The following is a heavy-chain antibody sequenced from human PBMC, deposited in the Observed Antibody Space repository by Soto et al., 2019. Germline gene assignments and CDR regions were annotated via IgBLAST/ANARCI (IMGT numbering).Heavy chain of an antibody. D-gene: IGHD3-16*01. CDR1: GFNFSSYG. CDR3: AKDSGPYYYYSMDV. Sequence: QVQMVESGGGVVQSGRSLRLSCAASGFNFSSYGMHWVRQAPGKGLEWVAVISFDGKSQYYAESVRGRFTISRDNSKKTLFLQSNSLRDDDTAIFYCAKDSGPYYYYSMDVWGQGTTVTVSS. CDR2: ISFDGKSQ. J-gene: IGHJ6*02. V-gene: IGHV3-30*18.